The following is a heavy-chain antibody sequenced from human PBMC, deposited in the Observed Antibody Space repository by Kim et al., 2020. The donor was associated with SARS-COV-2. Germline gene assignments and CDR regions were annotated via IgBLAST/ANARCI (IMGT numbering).Heavy chain of an antibody. CDR3: ARSGVGDYIFDY. CDR1: GGSISNYY. D-gene: IGHD4-17*01. V-gene: IGHV4-59*01. Sequence: SETLSLTCTVSGGSISNYYWSWIRQPPGKGLEWIGYIYYSGSTKYNPSLQSRVTISVDTSKNQFSLKLSSVTAADTAMYYCARSGVGDYIFDYWGQGTLVTVSS. CDR2: IYYSGST. J-gene: IGHJ4*02.